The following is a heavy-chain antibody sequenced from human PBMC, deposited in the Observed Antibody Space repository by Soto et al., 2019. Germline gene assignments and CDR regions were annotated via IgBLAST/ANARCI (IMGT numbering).Heavy chain of an antibody. CDR1: GGSFSGYY. Sequence: QVQLQQWGAGLLKPSETLSLTCAVYGGSFSGYYWTWIRQPPGTGLEWIGEINHSGSTNYNPSLKTRATISVDTSKKPFSLKLTSVIAADTAVYYCARDKITGLFDYWGQGTLVTVSS. V-gene: IGHV4-34*01. CDR3: ARDKITGLFDY. D-gene: IGHD2-8*02. CDR2: INHSGST. J-gene: IGHJ4*02.